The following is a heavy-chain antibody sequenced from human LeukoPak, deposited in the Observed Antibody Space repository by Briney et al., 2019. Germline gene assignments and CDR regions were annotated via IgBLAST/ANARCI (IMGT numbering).Heavy chain of an antibody. Sequence: PSETLSLTCTVSGGSISSHYWSWIRQPPGKGLEWIGYFYYSGSTNYNPSLKSRVTISVDTSKNQFSLKLSSVTAADTAVYYCARLSSGFNGRIRYYFDYWGQGTLVTVSS. J-gene: IGHJ4*02. D-gene: IGHD3-16*02. V-gene: IGHV4-59*08. CDR2: FYYSGST. CDR1: GGSISSHY. CDR3: ARLSSGFNGRIRYYFDY.